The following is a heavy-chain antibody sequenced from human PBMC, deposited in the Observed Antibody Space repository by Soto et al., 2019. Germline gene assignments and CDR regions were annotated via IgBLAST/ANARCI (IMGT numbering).Heavy chain of an antibody. J-gene: IGHJ6*03. CDR2: INAGNGNT. V-gene: IGHV1-3*01. D-gene: IGHD6-13*01. CDR1: GYTFTSYA. CDR3: ARVSTPYSSSWVKSNYYYMDV. Sequence: QVQLVQSGAEVKKPGASVKVSCKASGYTFTSYAMHWVRQAPGQRLEWMGWINAGNGNTKYSQKFQGRGTITRDTSASTAYMELSSLRSEDTAVYYCARVSTPYSSSWVKSNYYYMDVWGKGTTVTVSS.